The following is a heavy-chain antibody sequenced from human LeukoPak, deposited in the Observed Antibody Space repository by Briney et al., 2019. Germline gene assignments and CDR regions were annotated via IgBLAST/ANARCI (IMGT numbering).Heavy chain of an antibody. CDR3: AKRSRGYCTNGVCSPYYYGMDV. D-gene: IGHD2-8*01. CDR1: GFTFSSYA. Sequence: PGGSLRLSCAASGFTFSSYAMSWVRQAPGKGLEWVSAISGSGGSTYYADSVKGRFTISRDNSKNTLYLQMNSLRAEDTAVYYCAKRSRGYCTNGVCSPYYYGMDVWGQGTTVTVSS. J-gene: IGHJ6*02. V-gene: IGHV3-23*01. CDR2: ISGSGGST.